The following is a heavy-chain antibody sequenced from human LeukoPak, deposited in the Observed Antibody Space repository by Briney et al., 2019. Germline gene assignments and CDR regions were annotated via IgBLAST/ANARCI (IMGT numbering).Heavy chain of an antibody. Sequence: SETLSLTCSVYGGSFSSYYWSWIRQPAGKGLEWIGRIYTSGSTNYNPSLKSRVTMSVDTSKNQFSLKLSSVTAADTAVYYCARASTAMRAFDIWGQGTMVTVSS. D-gene: IGHD5-18*01. CDR3: ARASTAMRAFDI. CDR1: GGSFSSYY. J-gene: IGHJ3*02. V-gene: IGHV4-4*07. CDR2: IYTSGST.